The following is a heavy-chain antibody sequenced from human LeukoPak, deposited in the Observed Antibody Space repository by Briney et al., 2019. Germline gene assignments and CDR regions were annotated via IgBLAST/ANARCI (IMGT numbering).Heavy chain of an antibody. V-gene: IGHV1-18*01. D-gene: IGHD4-17*01. J-gene: IGHJ4*02. CDR3: ANDRGWQYEDYETVAVEH. CDR2: INVYNGNT. Sequence: ASVKVSCKSSGYNFTTYGITWVRQAPGQGLEWMGWINVYNGNTNYAQKFQGRVTMTTDTSTTTAYMELRSLRSDDTAVYYCANDRGWQYEDYETVAVEHWGQGTLVTVSS. CDR1: GYNFTTYG.